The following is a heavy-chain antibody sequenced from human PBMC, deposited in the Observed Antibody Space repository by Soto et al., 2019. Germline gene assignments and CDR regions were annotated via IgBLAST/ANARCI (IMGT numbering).Heavy chain of an antibody. J-gene: IGHJ5*02. Sequence: SETLSLTCTVSGGSVSSGSYYWSWIRQPPGKGLEWIGYIYYSGSTNYNPSLKSRVTISVDTSKNQFSLKLSSVTAADTAVYYCAREVQLEPAEVNWFDPWGQGTLVTVS. V-gene: IGHV4-61*01. CDR3: AREVQLEPAEVNWFDP. CDR2: IYYSGST. CDR1: GGSVSSGSYY. D-gene: IGHD1-1*01.